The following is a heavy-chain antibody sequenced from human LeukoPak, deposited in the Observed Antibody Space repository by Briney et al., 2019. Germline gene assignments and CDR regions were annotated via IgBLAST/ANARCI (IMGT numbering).Heavy chain of an antibody. CDR1: GGSISTYY. D-gene: IGHD6-13*01. Sequence: PSETLSLTCTVSGGSISTYYCSWVRQPPGKGLEWIGYIYSTTNYNPSLKSRVTISLETSKNQFSLKLSSVTAADTAIYYCAIVSADGPRVYGGQGTLVTVSS. J-gene: IGHJ4*02. CDR2: IYSTT. V-gene: IGHV4-59*01. CDR3: AIVSADGPRVY.